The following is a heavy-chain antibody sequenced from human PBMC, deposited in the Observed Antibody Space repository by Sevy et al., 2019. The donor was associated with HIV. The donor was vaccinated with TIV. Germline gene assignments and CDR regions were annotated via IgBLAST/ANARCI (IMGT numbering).Heavy chain of an antibody. CDR2: IWYDGSNK. CDR3: ARVKRSNDYVWGSYRYWNAFDI. V-gene: IGHV3-33*01. Sequence: GGSLRLSCAASGFTFSSYGMHWVRQAPGKGLEWVAVIWYDGSNKYYADSVKGRFTFSRDNSKNTLYLQMNSRRAEDTAVYYCARVKRSNDYVWGSYRYWNAFDIWGQGTMVTVSS. CDR1: GFTFSSYG. J-gene: IGHJ3*02. D-gene: IGHD3-16*02.